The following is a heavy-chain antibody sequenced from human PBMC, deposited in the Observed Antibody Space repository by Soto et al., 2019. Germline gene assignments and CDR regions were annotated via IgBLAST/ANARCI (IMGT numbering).Heavy chain of an antibody. CDR3: ARESGPIQLWFGGWYY. D-gene: IGHD5-18*01. CDR2: IYYSGST. J-gene: IGHJ4*02. V-gene: IGHV4-59*01. CDR1: GGSISSYY. Sequence: SETLSLTCTVSGGSISSYYWSWIRQPPGKGLEWIGYIYYSGSTNYNPSLKSRVTISVDTSKNQFSLKLSSVTAADTAVYYCARESGPIQLWFGGWYYWGQGTLVTVSS.